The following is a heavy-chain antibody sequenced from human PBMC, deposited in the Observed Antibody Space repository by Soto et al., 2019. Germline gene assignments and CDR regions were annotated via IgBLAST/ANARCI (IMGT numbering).Heavy chain of an antibody. CDR1: GGSISSGDYS. Sequence: KTSERRSLTRVVCGGSISSGDYSWSWIRQPPGKGLELIGYIYHSYNTYYNPSLKSRVTISVDRSKIQFSLKLSSVTATDTSVYYCARGDYYDSNFDYWGQGTLVTVSS. CDR3: ARGDYYDSNFDY. V-gene: IGHV4-30-2*01. D-gene: IGHD3-22*01. CDR2: IYHSYNT. J-gene: IGHJ4*02.